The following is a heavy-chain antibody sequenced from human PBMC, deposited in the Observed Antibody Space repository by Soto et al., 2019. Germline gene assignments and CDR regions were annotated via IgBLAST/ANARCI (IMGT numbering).Heavy chain of an antibody. D-gene: IGHD3-10*01. CDR3: ARGKAWWSTGSDNVVEY. J-gene: IGHJ4*02. Sequence: EVHLVESGGGLVKPGGSLRLSCAASGFTFSDYSLNWVRQAPGPGLEWVSSITSSSSSILYGDSVGGRFTISRDNAKNSLYLQMNSLTGADTAVYYWARGKAWWSTGSDNVVEYWGQGTLVTVSS. V-gene: IGHV3-21*03. CDR1: GFTFSDYS. CDR2: ITSSSSSI.